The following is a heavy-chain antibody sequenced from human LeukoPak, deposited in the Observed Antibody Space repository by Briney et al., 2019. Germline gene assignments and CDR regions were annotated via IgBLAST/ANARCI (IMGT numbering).Heavy chain of an antibody. V-gene: IGHV1-69*05. D-gene: IGHD3-22*01. CDR1: GGTFSNYA. CDR2: VLPILNKT. Sequence: GASVKVSCKASGGTFSNYAINWVRQAPGQGLEWMGGVLPILNKTNYAQKFQGRVTITTDEFTSAAYMELSSLRSEDTAVYYCVRDGRKYYDSSVLDYFDYWGQGTLVTVSS. CDR3: VRDGRKYYDSSVLDYFDY. J-gene: IGHJ4*02.